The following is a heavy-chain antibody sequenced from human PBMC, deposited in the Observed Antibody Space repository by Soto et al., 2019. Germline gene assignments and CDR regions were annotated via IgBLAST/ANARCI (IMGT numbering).Heavy chain of an antibody. CDR1: CGSISTFY. Sequence: PSETLSLTCPVSCGSISTFYWNCIRHPAGKGLECIGYIYDSVSTSYNPSLKSRLTISVDTSKNQFSLKLKSVTAADTAVYYCARGTKYYYQGMDVWGQGTTVTVSS. CDR3: ARGTKYYYQGMDV. V-gene: IGHV4-59*01. CDR2: IYDSVST. J-gene: IGHJ6*02.